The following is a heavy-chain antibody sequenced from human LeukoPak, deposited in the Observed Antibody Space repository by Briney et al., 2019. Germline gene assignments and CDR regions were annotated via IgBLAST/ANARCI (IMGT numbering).Heavy chain of an antibody. Sequence: SETLSLTCTVSGGSISSYYWSWIRQPPGKGLEWIGYIYYSGSTNYNPSLKSRVTISVDTSKNQFSLKLSSVTAADTAVYYCASHRPQSSSWWGGIDYWGQGTLVTVSS. D-gene: IGHD6-13*01. CDR1: GGSISSYY. V-gene: IGHV4-59*08. CDR2: IYYSGST. CDR3: ASHRPQSSSWWGGIDY. J-gene: IGHJ4*02.